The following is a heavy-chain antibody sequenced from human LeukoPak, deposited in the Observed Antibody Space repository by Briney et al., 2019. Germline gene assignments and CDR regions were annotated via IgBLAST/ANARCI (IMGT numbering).Heavy chain of an antibody. Sequence: SQTLSLTCTVSGGSISSGSYYWSWIRQPAGKGLEWIGRIYTSGSTNYNPSLKSRVTISVDTSKNQFSLKLSSVTAADTAVYYCARLLVAGLDYWGQGTLVTVSS. D-gene: IGHD6-19*01. CDR2: IYTSGST. CDR1: GGSISSGSYY. J-gene: IGHJ4*02. V-gene: IGHV4-61*02. CDR3: ARLLVAGLDY.